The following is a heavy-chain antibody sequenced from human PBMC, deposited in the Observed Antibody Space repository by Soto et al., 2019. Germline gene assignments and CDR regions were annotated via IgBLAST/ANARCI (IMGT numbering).Heavy chain of an antibody. CDR1: GGSISSGGYY. Sequence: PSETLSLTCTVSGGSISSGGYYWSWIRQHPGKGLEWIGYIYYSGSTYYNPSLKSRVTISVDTSKNQFSLKLSSVTAADTAVYYCARGDVYYYDSSGYGYDAFDIWGQGTMVTVSS. D-gene: IGHD3-22*01. CDR2: IYYSGST. CDR3: ARGDVYYYDSSGYGYDAFDI. J-gene: IGHJ3*02. V-gene: IGHV4-31*03.